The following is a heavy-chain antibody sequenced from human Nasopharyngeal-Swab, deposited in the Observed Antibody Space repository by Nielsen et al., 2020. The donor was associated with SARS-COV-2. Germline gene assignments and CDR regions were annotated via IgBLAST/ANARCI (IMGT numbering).Heavy chain of an antibody. V-gene: IGHV3-33*01. CDR3: ARDMVLLPYSGSYPDAFDI. CDR1: GFTFSSYG. D-gene: IGHD1-26*01. Sequence: GESLKISCAASGFTFSSYGMHWVSQATGKGLEWVAVIWYDGSNKYYADSVKGRFTISRDNSKNTLYLQMNSLIAEDTAVYYCARDMVLLPYSGSYPDAFDIWGQGTMVTVSS. CDR2: IWYDGSNK. J-gene: IGHJ3*02.